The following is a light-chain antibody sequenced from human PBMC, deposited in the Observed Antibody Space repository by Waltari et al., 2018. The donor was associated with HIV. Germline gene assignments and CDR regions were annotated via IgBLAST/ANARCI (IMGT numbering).Light chain of an antibody. J-gene: IGLJ1*01. CDR2: RNN. V-gene: IGLV1-47*01. CDR3: ASWDASLSGHYV. Sequence: QSVLTQPPSAPGTPGQRVTISCSGSSSNIGRNSVYWYQQVPGTAPKLLRYRNNQRPSGVPDRFSGSKSGTSASLAISGLRSEDEADYYCASWDASLSGHYVFGPGTRVTVL. CDR1: SSNIGRNS.